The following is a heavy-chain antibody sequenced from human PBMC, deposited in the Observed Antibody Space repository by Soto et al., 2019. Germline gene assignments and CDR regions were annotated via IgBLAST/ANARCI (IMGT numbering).Heavy chain of an antibody. V-gene: IGHV1-18*01. Sequence: GASVKVSCKASGYTFTSYGISWVRQAPGQGLEWMGWISAYNGNTNYAQKLQGRVTMTTDTSTSTAYMELRSLRSDDTAVYYCARDGLVTQAPYGDYVASFFDYWGQGTLVTVSS. CDR3: ARDGLVTQAPYGDYVASFFDY. J-gene: IGHJ4*02. D-gene: IGHD4-17*01. CDR1: GYTFTSYG. CDR2: ISAYNGNT.